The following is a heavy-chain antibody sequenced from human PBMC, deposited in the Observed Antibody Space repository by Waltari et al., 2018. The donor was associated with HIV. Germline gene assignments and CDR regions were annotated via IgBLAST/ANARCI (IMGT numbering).Heavy chain of an antibody. J-gene: IGHJ4*02. CDR3: ARVSYGSGGLDY. V-gene: IGHV4-39*07. CDR1: GGSISSSSYY. D-gene: IGHD3-10*01. Sequence: QLQLQESGPGLVKPSETLSLTCPVSGGSISSSSYYWGWIRQPPWKGLEWIGSIYYSGSTYYNPSLKSRVTISVDTSKNQFSLKLSSVTAADTAVYYCARVSYGSGGLDYWGQGTLVTVSS. CDR2: IYYSGST.